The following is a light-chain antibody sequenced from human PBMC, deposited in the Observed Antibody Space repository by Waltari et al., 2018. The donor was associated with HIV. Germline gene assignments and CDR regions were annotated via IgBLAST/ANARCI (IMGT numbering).Light chain of an antibody. V-gene: IGKV4-1*01. J-gene: IGKJ5*01. Sequence: DILLVQSPDSLAVSQVVRAHISCNSSRSLLYGTNDKNYVAWYMSMPGLPPTLRLHWASVRESGVPDRVSGSGSGTDVTLTINKVQPEDVGVYYCQQYYSSPLTFGQGT. CDR2: WAS. CDR3: QQYYSSPLT. CDR1: RSLLYGTNDKNY.